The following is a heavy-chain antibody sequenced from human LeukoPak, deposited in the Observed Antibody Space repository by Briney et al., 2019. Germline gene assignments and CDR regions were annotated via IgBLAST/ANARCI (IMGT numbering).Heavy chain of an antibody. J-gene: IGHJ4*02. Sequence: PSETLSLTCTVSGGSISSYYWSWTRQPAGKGLEWIGRIYTSGSTNYNPSLKSRVTMSVDTSKNQFSLKLSSVTAADTAVYYCAREDYDFWSGYYGGVDYWGQGTLVTVSS. D-gene: IGHD3-3*01. CDR2: IYTSGST. V-gene: IGHV4-4*07. CDR3: AREDYDFWSGYYGGVDY. CDR1: GGSISSYY.